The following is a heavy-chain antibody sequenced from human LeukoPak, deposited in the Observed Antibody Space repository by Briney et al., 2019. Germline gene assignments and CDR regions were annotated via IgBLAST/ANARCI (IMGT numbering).Heavy chain of an antibody. D-gene: IGHD5-18*01. Sequence: GGSLRLSCAASGFNFRSYNMNWVRQAPGKGLEWVSSISSSSSYIYYADSVKGRFTISRDNAKNSLYLQMNSLRAEDTAVYYCAKPGSYGYRDYWGQGTLVTVSS. CDR1: GFNFRSYN. CDR2: ISSSSSYI. CDR3: AKPGSYGYRDY. J-gene: IGHJ4*02. V-gene: IGHV3-21*01.